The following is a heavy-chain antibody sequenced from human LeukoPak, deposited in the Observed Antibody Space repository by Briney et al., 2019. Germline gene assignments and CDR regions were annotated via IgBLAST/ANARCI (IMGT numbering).Heavy chain of an antibody. Sequence: GGSLRLSCAASGFTFSSYSMNWVRQAPGKGLEWVSSISSSSSYIYYADSVKGRFTISRDNAKNSLYLQMNSLRAEDTAVYYCARDYLIYYYMDVWGKGTTVTVSS. D-gene: IGHD2/OR15-2a*01. CDR2: ISSSSSYI. CDR3: ARDYLIYYYMDV. CDR1: GFTFSSYS. V-gene: IGHV3-21*01. J-gene: IGHJ6*03.